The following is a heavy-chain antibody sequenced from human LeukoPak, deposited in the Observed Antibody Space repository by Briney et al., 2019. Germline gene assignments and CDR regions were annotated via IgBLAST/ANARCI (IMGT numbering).Heavy chain of an antibody. CDR3: AKGSFVVVVPAASNHWFDP. Sequence: GGSLRLSCAASGFTFSSYVMSWVRQAPGKGLEWVSAISGSGGSTYYADSVKGRFTISRDNSKNTLYLQMNSLRAEDTAVYYCAKGSFVVVVPAASNHWFDPWGQGTLVTVSS. CDR1: GFTFSSYV. D-gene: IGHD2-2*01. J-gene: IGHJ5*02. V-gene: IGHV3-23*01. CDR2: ISGSGGST.